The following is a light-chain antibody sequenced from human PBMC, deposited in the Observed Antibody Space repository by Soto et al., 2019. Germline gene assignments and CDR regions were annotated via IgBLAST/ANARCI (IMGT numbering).Light chain of an antibody. Sequence: TISVVTLSLSPGEIATPSCRASQSVSNNYLSWYQQKPGQAPMLLIYASSKRATGIPDMFSGSWSGTDFTLTSSMQEEEDVAVYYWQQYGTPGTFGEGTKVDIK. V-gene: IGKV3-20*01. J-gene: IGKJ4*01. CDR2: ASS. CDR1: QSVSNNY. CDR3: QQYGTPGT.